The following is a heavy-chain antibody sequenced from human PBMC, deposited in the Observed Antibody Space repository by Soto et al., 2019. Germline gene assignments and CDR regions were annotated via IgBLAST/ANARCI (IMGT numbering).Heavy chain of an antibody. CDR1: GYRFSDYY. V-gene: IGHV1-2*02. Sequence: QVQLVQSGAEVKKPGASVTVSCKASGYRFSDYYLHWVRQAPGQGPEWMGWMNPNSGDTKYAQKFKGRVTMTRDTSVRTAFMELNWLKSDDTAVYYFARESGGATAPLDYYYFYMDVWGIGTTVTVSS. CDR3: ARESGGATAPLDYYYFYMDV. J-gene: IGHJ6*03. CDR2: MNPNSGDT. D-gene: IGHD5-12*01.